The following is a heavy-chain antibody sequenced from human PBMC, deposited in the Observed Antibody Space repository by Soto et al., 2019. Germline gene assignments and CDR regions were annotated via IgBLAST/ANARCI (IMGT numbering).Heavy chain of an antibody. Sequence: QLQLQESGPGLVKPSETLSLTCTVSGGSISSSSYYWGWIRQPPGKGLEWIGSIYYSGSSYYNPSLKSRVTTPVDTSKTQSSLKRSAVTAAETAVYYWASGRSIVAPILVDYWGQGTLGTVPP. CDR3: ASGRSIVAPILVDY. D-gene: IGHD5-12*01. J-gene: IGHJ4*02. CDR1: GGSISSSSYY. CDR2: IYYSGSS. V-gene: IGHV4-39*01.